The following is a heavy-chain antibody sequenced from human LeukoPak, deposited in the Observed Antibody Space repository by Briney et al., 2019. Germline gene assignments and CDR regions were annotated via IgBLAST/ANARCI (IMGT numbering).Heavy chain of an antibody. CDR3: ATTAATRKAIY. V-gene: IGHV4-31*03. CDR1: GDSISTGGYY. Sequence: SETLSLTCTVSGDSISTGGYYWTWIRQHPGKGLEWIGYIYYSGSTDYNPSLRSRLNISIDTSKNQFSLKLTSVTAADTAVYYCATTAATRKAIYWGQGTLVTVSS. D-gene: IGHD6-25*01. J-gene: IGHJ4*02. CDR2: IYYSGST.